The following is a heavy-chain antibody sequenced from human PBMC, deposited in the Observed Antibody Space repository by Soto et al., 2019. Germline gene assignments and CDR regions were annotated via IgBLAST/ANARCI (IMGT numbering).Heavy chain of an antibody. CDR3: AHRRWGSSWGNNWFDP. V-gene: IGHV2-5*01. CDR1: GFSLSTSGVG. Sequence: KESGPTLVKPTQTLTLTCTFSGFSLSTSGVGVGWIRQPPGKALEWLALIYWNDDKRYSPSLKSRLTITKDTSKNQVVLTMTNMDPVDTATYYCAHRRWGSSWGNNWFDPWGQGTLVTVSS. J-gene: IGHJ5*02. D-gene: IGHD6-13*01. CDR2: IYWNDDK.